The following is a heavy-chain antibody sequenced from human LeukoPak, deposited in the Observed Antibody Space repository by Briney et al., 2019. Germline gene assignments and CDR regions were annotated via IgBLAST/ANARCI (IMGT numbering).Heavy chain of an antibody. D-gene: IGHD6-19*01. J-gene: IGHJ4*02. CDR2: ISASGGRT. V-gene: IGHV3-23*01. Sequence: GGSLSLSCAASGFTFSIYAMSWFRQAPGKGLEGVSVISASGGRTSYADSVKGRFTVSRDNSKNTLYLQMNSLRAEDTAVYYCARVFRGVAGFFDYWGQGTLVTVSS. CDR3: ARVFRGVAGFFDY. CDR1: GFTFSIYA.